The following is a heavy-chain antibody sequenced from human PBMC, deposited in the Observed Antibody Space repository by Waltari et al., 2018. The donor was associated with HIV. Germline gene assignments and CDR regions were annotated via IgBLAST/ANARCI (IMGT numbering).Heavy chain of an antibody. Sequence: QVQLVQSGAEVKKPGASVKVSCKASGYTFTGYYMPWLRQAPGQGLEWMGWINPNSGGTNYAQKFQGRVTMTRDTSISTAYMELSRLRSDDTAVYYCARDQGGIAVAGTPGDYWGQGTLVTVSS. V-gene: IGHV1-2*02. J-gene: IGHJ4*02. CDR3: ARDQGGIAVAGTPGDY. CDR1: GYTFTGYY. CDR2: INPNSGGT. D-gene: IGHD6-19*01.